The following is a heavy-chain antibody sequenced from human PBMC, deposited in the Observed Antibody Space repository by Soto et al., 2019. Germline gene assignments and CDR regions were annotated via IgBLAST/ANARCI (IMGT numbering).Heavy chain of an antibody. CDR3: ATERQSHYDFWSGYYTGNWFDP. V-gene: IGHV4-31*03. Sequence: SETLSLTCTVSGGSISSGGYYWSWIRQHPGKGLEWIGYIYYSGSTYYNPSLKSRVTISVDTSKNQFSLKLSSVTAADTAVYYCATERQSHYDFWSGYYTGNWFDPWGQGTLVTVSS. J-gene: IGHJ5*02. D-gene: IGHD3-3*01. CDR1: GGSISSGGYY. CDR2: IYYSGST.